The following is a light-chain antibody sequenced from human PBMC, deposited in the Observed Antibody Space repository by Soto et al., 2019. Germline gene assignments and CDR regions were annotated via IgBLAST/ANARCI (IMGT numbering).Light chain of an antibody. CDR1: QAVNTR. J-gene: IGKJ1*01. CDR2: LAS. CDR3: QQYNNWPPGGT. V-gene: IGKV3D-15*01. Sequence: EIVVSQSPATLSSFPGDRVTLSCRASQAVNTRLAWYQHKPGQAPRLLIYLASNRAAGVPARFSGSGSGTDFTLTISCLQSEDFATYYCQQYNNWPPGGTFGQGTKVDIK.